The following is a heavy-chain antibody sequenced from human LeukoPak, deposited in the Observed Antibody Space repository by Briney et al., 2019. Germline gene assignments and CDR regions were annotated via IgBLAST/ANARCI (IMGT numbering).Heavy chain of an antibody. CDR1: GYIFTTYW. V-gene: IGHV5-51*01. D-gene: IGHD3-16*01. CDR3: ARAGGGGLWDY. CDR2: IYPGNSDA. Sequence: KPGASLQISCQGFGYIFTTYWIGWVRQLPGGGLEYMGAIYPGNSDATYSPSFQGHLTFSADKSTSTAYLQWSSLKASDPAIFYCARAGGGGLWDYWGQGTLVTVSS. J-gene: IGHJ4*02.